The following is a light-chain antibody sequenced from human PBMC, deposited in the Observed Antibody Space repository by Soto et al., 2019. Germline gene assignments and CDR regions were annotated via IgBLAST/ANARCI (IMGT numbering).Light chain of an antibody. Sequence: EIVLTQSPGTLSLSPGERATLSCRASESVSDNYLAWYQQRSGQAPRLVIYGASSRASAVPDRFSGSGSGTDLTLTISRLEPEDFAVYYSQQYGSSPLTFGGGTKVEIK. CDR2: GAS. J-gene: IGKJ4*01. CDR1: ESVSDNY. V-gene: IGKV3-20*01. CDR3: QQYGSSPLT.